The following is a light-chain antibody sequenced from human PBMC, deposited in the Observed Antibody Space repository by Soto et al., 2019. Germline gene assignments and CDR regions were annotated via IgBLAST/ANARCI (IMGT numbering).Light chain of an antibody. V-gene: IGKV3-15*01. Sequence: EIVMTQSPATLSVSPGERATLSCRASQSVSSNLAWYQQKPGQAPRLLIYGASTRATGIPARFSGSVSGTEFTLTISSLQSEDFAVYYCQQYNNWPPMYTFGQGNKLEIK. CDR1: QSVSSN. J-gene: IGKJ2*01. CDR3: QQYNNWPPMYT. CDR2: GAS.